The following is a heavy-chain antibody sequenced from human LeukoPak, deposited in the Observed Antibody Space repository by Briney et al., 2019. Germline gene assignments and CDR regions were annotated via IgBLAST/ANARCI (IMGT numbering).Heavy chain of an antibody. J-gene: IGHJ4*02. CDR3: ATVQNYYDSSSYGTFDY. CDR1: GYTLTELS. D-gene: IGHD3-22*01. V-gene: IGHV1-24*01. CDR2: FDPEDGET. Sequence: GSSVKVSCKVSGYTLTELSMHWVRQARGKGLEGVGGFDPEDGETIYAQKFQGRVTMPEDTSTDTAYMELSSLRSEDTAVYYCATVQNYYDSSSYGTFDYWGQGTLVTVSS.